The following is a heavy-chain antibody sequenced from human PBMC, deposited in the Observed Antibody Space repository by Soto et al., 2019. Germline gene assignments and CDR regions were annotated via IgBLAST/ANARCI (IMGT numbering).Heavy chain of an antibody. J-gene: IGHJ4*02. CDR3: ARDWRQMSRGGFFDY. CDR2: IVPLSGTP. V-gene: IGHV1-69*06. D-gene: IGHD3-16*01. Sequence: QVRLVQSGAEVKKPGSSVKLSCKVSGGNSNSYSIAWVRQAPGQVLQWLGTIVPLSGTPNHAQQFQARVTITADTSTNTAYLELSSLLSEDTAIYYSARDWRQMSRGGFFDYWGQGSLVTISS. CDR1: GGNSNSYS.